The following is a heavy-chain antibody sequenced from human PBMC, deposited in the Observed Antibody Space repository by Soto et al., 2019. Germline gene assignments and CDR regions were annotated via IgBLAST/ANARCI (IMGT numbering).Heavy chain of an antibody. CDR1: VFSFSAHS. CDR3: AKSRLSGTWHAGDWFDP. Sequence: PGVSLTLSLSASVFSFSAHSVTWVRQPPGKGLEWVSGLGSGGGRTFYSDSVKGRFTISRYNSENMVYLQMNGLRAGDTAVYYCAKSRLSGTWHAGDWFDPWGQGTLVTVSS. CDR2: LGSGGGRT. D-gene: IGHD6-25*01. V-gene: IGHV3-23*01. J-gene: IGHJ5*02.